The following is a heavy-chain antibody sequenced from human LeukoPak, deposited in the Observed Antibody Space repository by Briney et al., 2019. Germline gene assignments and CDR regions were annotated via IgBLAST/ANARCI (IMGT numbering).Heavy chain of an antibody. CDR2: IYYSGST. Sequence: SETLSLTCTVSGGSISSSSYYWGWIRQPPGKGLEWIGSIYYSGSTYYNPSLKSRVAISVDTSKNQFSLKLSSVTAADTAVYYCARDSKDGYNLYYFDYWGQGTLVTVSS. V-gene: IGHV4-39*07. D-gene: IGHD5-24*01. J-gene: IGHJ4*02. CDR3: ARDSKDGYNLYYFDY. CDR1: GGSISSSSYY.